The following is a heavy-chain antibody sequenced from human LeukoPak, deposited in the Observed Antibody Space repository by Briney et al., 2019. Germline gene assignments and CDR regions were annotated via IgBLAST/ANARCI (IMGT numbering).Heavy chain of an antibody. Sequence: PSETLSLTCAVYGGSFSGYYWSWIRQPPGKGLEWIGEINHSGSTNYNPSLKSQVTISVDTSKNQFSLKLSSVTAADTAVYYCARGITMIRNWGQGTLVTVSS. CDR1: GGSFSGYY. J-gene: IGHJ4*02. CDR3: ARGITMIRN. CDR2: INHSGST. D-gene: IGHD3-22*01. V-gene: IGHV4-34*01.